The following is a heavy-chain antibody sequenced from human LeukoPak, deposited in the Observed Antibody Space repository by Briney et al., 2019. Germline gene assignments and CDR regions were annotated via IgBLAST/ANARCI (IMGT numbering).Heavy chain of an antibody. V-gene: IGHV4-59*01. CDR3: ARSDFWSGYYHGYNWFDP. Sequence: SETLSLTCTVSGGSISSYYWSWIRQPPGKGLEWIGYIYYSGSTNYNPSPRSRVTISVDTSKNQFSLKLSSVTAADTAVYYCARSDFWSGYYHGYNWFDPWGQGTLVTVSS. CDR2: IYYSGST. D-gene: IGHD3-3*01. J-gene: IGHJ5*02. CDR1: GGSISSYY.